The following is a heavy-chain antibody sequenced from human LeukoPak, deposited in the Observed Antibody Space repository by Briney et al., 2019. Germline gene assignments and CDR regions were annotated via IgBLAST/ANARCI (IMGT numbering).Heavy chain of an antibody. J-gene: IGHJ3*02. D-gene: IGHD2-21*02. CDR1: GFTFSSYA. V-gene: IGHV3-23*01. Sequence: PGGSLRLSCAASGFTFSSYAMSWVRQAPGKGLEWVSAISGSGGSTYYADSAKGRFTISRDNSKNTLYLQMNSLRAEDTAVYYCAKVGGDFQDAFDIWGQGTMVTVSS. CDR2: ISGSGGST. CDR3: AKVGGDFQDAFDI.